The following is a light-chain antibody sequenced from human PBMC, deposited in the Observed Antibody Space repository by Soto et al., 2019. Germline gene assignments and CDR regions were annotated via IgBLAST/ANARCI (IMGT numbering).Light chain of an antibody. CDR1: SSNIGSNT. J-gene: IGLJ3*02. CDR3: AAWDDSLNGWV. Sequence: QSVLTQPPSASGTPGQRVTISCSGSSSNIGSNTVNWYQQLPGTAPKLLIYSNNQRPSGVPDRFSGSKSGTSASLAISGLQSEGEAAYYCAAWDDSLNGWVFGGGTKVTVL. V-gene: IGLV1-44*01. CDR2: SNN.